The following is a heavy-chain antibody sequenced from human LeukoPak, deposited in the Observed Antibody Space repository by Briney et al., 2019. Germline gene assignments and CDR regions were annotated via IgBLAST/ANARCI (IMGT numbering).Heavy chain of an antibody. Sequence: AGGSLRLSCAASGFTFSSYAMSWVRQAPGKGLEWVSAISGSGGSTYYADSVKGRFTISRDNSKNTLYLQMNSLRAEDTAVYYCAKAMAGYSSGWPENYWGQGTLVTVSS. CDR1: GFTFSSYA. CDR3: AKAMAGYSSGWPENY. CDR2: ISGSGGST. V-gene: IGHV3-23*01. D-gene: IGHD6-19*01. J-gene: IGHJ4*02.